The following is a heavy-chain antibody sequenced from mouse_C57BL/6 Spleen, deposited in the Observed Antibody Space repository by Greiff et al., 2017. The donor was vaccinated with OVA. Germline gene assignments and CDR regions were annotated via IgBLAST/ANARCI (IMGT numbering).Heavy chain of an antibody. Sequence: VQLQQPGAELVMPGASVKLSCKASGYTFTSYWMHWVKQRPGQGLEWIGEIDPSDSYTNYNQKFKGKSTLTVDKSSSTAYMQLSSLTSEDSAVYYCALTGTWGYFDVWGTGTTVTVSS. CDR2: IDPSDSYT. CDR3: ALTGTWGYFDV. CDR1: GYTFTSYW. V-gene: IGHV1-69*01. D-gene: IGHD4-1*01. J-gene: IGHJ1*03.